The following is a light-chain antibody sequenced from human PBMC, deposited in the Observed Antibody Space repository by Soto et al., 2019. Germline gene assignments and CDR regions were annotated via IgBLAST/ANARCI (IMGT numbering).Light chain of an antibody. V-gene: IGLV2-14*01. CDR1: SRDVGGYNS. J-gene: IGLJ1*01. CDR2: EVT. Sequence: QSALTQPASVSGSPGQSITISCTGTSRDVGGYNSVSWYQQHPGKAPKLMIYEVTNRPSGVSNRFSGSKSGNTASLTISGLQAEDAADYYCSSYTSGSALYVSGTGTKVTVL. CDR3: SSYTSGSALYV.